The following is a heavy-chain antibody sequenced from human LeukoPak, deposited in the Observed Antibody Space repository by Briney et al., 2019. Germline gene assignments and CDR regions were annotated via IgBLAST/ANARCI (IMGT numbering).Heavy chain of an antibody. CDR3: ARRDVAAHGYFQH. J-gene: IGHJ1*01. V-gene: IGHV5-51*01. Sequence: GAALEICYEGAGYSFTSYWIGWGRAMAGKGVEWRGIIYPGDSDTTYSPSFQGHVTISADKSISTAYLQWSSLKASDTAMYYCARRDVAAHGYFQHWGQGTLVTVSS. CDR1: GYSFTSYW. D-gene: IGHD2-15*01. CDR2: IYPGDSDT.